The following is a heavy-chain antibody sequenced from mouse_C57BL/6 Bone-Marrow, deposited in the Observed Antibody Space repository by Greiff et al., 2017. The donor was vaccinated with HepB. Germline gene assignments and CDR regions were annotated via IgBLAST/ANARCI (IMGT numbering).Heavy chain of an antibody. CDR1: GYTFTSYW. V-gene: IGHV1-69*01. CDR2: IDPSDSYT. Sequence: VQLQQPGAELLMPGASVKLSCKASGYTFTSYWMHWVKQTPGQGLEWIGEIDPSDSYTNYNQKFKGKSTLTVDKSSSTADMQLSSLTSEDSAVYYCATHGYYGWFAYWGQGTLVTVSA. CDR3: ATHGYYGWFAY. J-gene: IGHJ3*01. D-gene: IGHD2-3*01.